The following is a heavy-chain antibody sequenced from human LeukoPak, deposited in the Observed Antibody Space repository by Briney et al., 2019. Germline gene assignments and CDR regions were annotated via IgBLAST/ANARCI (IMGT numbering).Heavy chain of an antibody. J-gene: IGHJ5*02. Sequence: ASVKVSCKASGYTFTSYYMHWVRQAPGQGLEWMGIIIPSGGSTTYAQKFQGRVTMTRDMSTSIVYMELISLRSEDTAVYYCARGDSGSYYYWFDPWGQGTLVTVSS. D-gene: IGHD1-26*01. CDR1: GYTFTSYY. CDR3: ARGDSGSYYYWFDP. CDR2: IIPSGGST. V-gene: IGHV1-46*01.